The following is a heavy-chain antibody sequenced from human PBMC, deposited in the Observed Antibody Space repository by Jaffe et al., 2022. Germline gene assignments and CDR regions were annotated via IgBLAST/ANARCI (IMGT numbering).Heavy chain of an antibody. V-gene: IGHV4-61*02. CDR1: GGSISSGSYY. CDR3: AREKQGNSSSHPFSYYYYYMDV. D-gene: IGHD6-13*01. CDR2: IYTSGST. Sequence: QVQLQESGPGLVKPSQTLSLTCTVSGGSISSGSYYWSWIRQPAGKGLEWIGRIYTSGSTNYNPSLKSRVTISVDTSKNQFSLKLSSVTAADTAVYYCAREKQGNSSSHPFSYYYYYMDVWGKGTTVTVSS. J-gene: IGHJ6*03.